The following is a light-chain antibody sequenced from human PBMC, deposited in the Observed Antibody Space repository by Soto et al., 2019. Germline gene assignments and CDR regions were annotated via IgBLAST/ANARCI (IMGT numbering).Light chain of an antibody. CDR1: QSVSSY. Sequence: EIVLTQSPATLSLSPGERATLSCRASQSVSSYLAWYQQKPGQAPRLLIYDASNGATGIPARFSGSGSGTDFTLTISSLEPEDFAGYYCQQRSNWPPTFGQGTKVDIK. J-gene: IGKJ1*01. V-gene: IGKV3-11*01. CDR2: DAS. CDR3: QQRSNWPPT.